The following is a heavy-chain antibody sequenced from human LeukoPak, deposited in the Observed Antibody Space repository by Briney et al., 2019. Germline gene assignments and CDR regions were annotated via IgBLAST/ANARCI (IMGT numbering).Heavy chain of an antibody. V-gene: IGHV4-31*03. CDR3: ARHSNGGDCSGGSCYVFDF. Sequence: PSETLSLTCTVSGGSISSGGYYWNWIRQHPGKGLEWIGYIYYSGSTYYNPCLKSRVTISVDTSKNQFSLKQSSETAAHTAVYYCARHSNGGDCSGGSCYVFDFWGQGTLVTVSS. CDR1: GGSISSGGYY. CDR2: IYYSGST. J-gene: IGHJ4*02. D-gene: IGHD2-15*01.